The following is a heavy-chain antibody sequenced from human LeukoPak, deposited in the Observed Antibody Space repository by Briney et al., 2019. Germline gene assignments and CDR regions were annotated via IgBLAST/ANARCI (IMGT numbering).Heavy chain of an antibody. J-gene: IGHJ6*02. D-gene: IGHD1-20*01. CDR1: GYTFTGYY. CDR3: ARDPGLHNWNDELGFYYYYGMDV. Sequence: ASVKVSCKASGYTFTGYYMHWVRQAPGQGLEWVGWINPNSGGTNYAQKFQGRVTMTRDTSISTAYMELSRLRSDDTAVYYCARDPGLHNWNDELGFYYYYGMDVWGQGTTVTVSS. CDR2: INPNSGGT. V-gene: IGHV1-2*02.